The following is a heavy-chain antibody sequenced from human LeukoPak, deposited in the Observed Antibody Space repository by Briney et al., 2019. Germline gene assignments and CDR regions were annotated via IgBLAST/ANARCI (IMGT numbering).Heavy chain of an antibody. CDR1: GGTFCSYA. CDR3: ARDFVSIGSGSYPYFDY. V-gene: IGHV1-69*13. D-gene: IGHD3-10*01. J-gene: IGHJ4*02. CDR2: ILPFFGTA. Sequence: ASVKVSRKASGGTFCSYAISWGRQAPRQGLGWVGGILPFFGTANYAQKFQGRVTITADESTSTAYLERSSLRAEDTAVYYCARDFVSIGSGSYPYFDYWGQGTLVTVSS.